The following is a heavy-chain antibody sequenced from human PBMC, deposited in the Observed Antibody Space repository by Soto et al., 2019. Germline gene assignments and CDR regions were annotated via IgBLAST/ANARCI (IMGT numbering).Heavy chain of an antibody. V-gene: IGHV1-3*01. CDR3: ARGDDFWSGYDLIVGSRAV. CDR1: GYTFTSYA. CDR2: INAGNGNT. Sequence: GAPVKVSCKASGYTFTSYAMHWVRQAPGQRLEWMGWINAGNGNTKYSQKFQGRVTITRDTSAGTAYMELSSLRSEDTAVYYCARGDDFWSGYDLIVGSRAVCGQGTTGSVSA. J-gene: IGHJ6*01. D-gene: IGHD3-3*01.